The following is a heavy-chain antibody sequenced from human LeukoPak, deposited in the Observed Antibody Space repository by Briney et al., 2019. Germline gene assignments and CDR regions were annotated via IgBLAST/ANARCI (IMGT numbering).Heavy chain of an antibody. J-gene: IGHJ6*04. D-gene: IGHD2-15*01. Sequence: EASVKVSCKASGGTFSSYAISWVRQAPGQGLEWMGGIIPIFGTANYAQKFQGRVTITADKSTSTAYMELSSLRSEDTAVYYCASGYCRGGSCSYYYYYGMDVWGKGTTVTVSS. CDR2: IIPIFGTA. V-gene: IGHV1-69*06. CDR3: ASGYCRGGSCSYYYYYGMDV. CDR1: GGTFSSYA.